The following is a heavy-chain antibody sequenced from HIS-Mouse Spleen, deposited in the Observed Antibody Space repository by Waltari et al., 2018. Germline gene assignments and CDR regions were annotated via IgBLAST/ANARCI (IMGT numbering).Heavy chain of an antibody. Sequence: EVQLVESGGGLVQPGGSLRLSCAASGCTASINYLSWDRQPPGKGLEWVSVIYSGGSTYYADSVKGRFTISRDNSKNTLYLQMNSLRAEDTAVYYCAREIPYSSSWYDWYFDLWGRGTLVTVSS. CDR3: AREIPYSSSWYDWYFDL. CDR1: GCTASINY. D-gene: IGHD6-13*01. CDR2: IYSGGST. J-gene: IGHJ2*01. V-gene: IGHV3-66*01.